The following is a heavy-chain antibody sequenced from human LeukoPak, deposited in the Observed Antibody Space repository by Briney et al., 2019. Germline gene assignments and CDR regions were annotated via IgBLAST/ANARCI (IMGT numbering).Heavy chain of an antibody. Sequence: ASVKVSCKASGYTFTSYDINWVRQATGQGPEWMGWMNPHSGNSGYEQKFRGRVTMTRNTSISTAYMELSSLRSEDTAVYYCARTIYGGNEAFDIWGQGTMVTVSS. CDR1: GYTFTSYD. D-gene: IGHD4-23*01. J-gene: IGHJ3*02. V-gene: IGHV1-8*02. CDR3: ARTIYGGNEAFDI. CDR2: MNPHSGNS.